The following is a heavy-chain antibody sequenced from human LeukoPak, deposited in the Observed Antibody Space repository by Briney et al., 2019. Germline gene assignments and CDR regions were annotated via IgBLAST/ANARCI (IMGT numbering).Heavy chain of an antibody. CDR3: AREIVGATHDAFDI. CDR1: GGSISSYY. V-gene: IGHV4-59*01. Sequence: SETLSLTCTVSGGSISSYYWSWIRQPPGKGLEWIGYIYYSGSTNYNPSLKSRVTISVDTSKNQFSLKLSSVTAADTAVYYCAREIVGATHDAFDIWGQGTMVTVSS. CDR2: IYYSGST. D-gene: IGHD1-26*01. J-gene: IGHJ3*02.